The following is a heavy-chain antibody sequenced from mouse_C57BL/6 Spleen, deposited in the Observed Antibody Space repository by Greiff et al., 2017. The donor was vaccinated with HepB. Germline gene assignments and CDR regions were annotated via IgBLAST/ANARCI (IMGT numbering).Heavy chain of an antibody. CDR1: GFTFSSYG. CDR3: AGLPFFDY. D-gene: IGHD2-1*01. V-gene: IGHV5-6*01. CDR2: ISSGGSYT. J-gene: IGHJ2*01. Sequence: EVNVVESGGDLVKPGGSLKLSCAASGFTFSSYGMSWVRQTPDKRLEWVATISSGGSYTYYPDSVKGRFTISRDNAKNTLYLQMSSLKSEDTAMYYCAGLPFFDYWGQGTTLTVSS.